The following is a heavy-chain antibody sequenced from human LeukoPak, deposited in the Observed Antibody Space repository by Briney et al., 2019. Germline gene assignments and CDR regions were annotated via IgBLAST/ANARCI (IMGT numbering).Heavy chain of an antibody. V-gene: IGHV3-30-3*01. J-gene: IGHJ3*02. CDR2: ISYDGSNK. Sequence: PGGSLRLSSAGSGFTFRSYAMHSVRQAPGKGLEWVAVISYDGSNKDCADSVKGRFTISRDNSKNTLFLQMNSLRAEYKAVYYCAREIFNGFDIWGQGTMVTVSS. CDR1: GFTFRSYA. CDR3: AREIFNGFDI.